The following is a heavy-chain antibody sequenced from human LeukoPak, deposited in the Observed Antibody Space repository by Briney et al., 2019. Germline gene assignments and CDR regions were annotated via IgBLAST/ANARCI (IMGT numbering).Heavy chain of an antibody. V-gene: IGHV3-66*01. J-gene: IGHJ4*02. CDR2: IYSGGST. Sequence: GGSLRLSCAASGFTVSSNYMSWVRQAPGKGLEWVSFIYSGGSTYYADSVKGRFTISIDNYKNTLYLQMNSLRAEHTAVYYCARGRRDYYASSALHTFDYWGQGTLVTVSS. D-gene: IGHD3-22*01. CDR1: GFTVSSNY. CDR3: ARGRRDYYASSALHTFDY.